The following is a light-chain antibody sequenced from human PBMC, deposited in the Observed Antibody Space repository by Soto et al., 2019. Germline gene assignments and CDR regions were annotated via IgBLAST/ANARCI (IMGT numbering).Light chain of an antibody. V-gene: IGKV3-11*01. CDR3: QQYGSTPYT. CDR2: DAS. CDR1: QSVSSY. Sequence: EIVLTQSPATLSLSPGERATLSCRASQSVSSYLAWYQQKPGQAPRLLIYDASNRATGIPARFSGSGSGTDFTLTISSLEPEDFAVYYCQQYGSTPYTFGQGTILEIK. J-gene: IGKJ2*01.